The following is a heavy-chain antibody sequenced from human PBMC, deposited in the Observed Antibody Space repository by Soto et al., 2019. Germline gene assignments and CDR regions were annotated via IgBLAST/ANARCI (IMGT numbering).Heavy chain of an antibody. CDR3: ARDWVDTAMSLGGSEVSRFDY. Sequence: QVLLVQSGAEVKKPGASVRASCRTSGFVFTDHAMHWARQAPGQSLEWVGWVNAGNGHTKYSQNFQGRVTLPRDTSATTVYMELSSLRSEDTAVYYCARDWVDTAMSLGGSEVSRFDYWGQGTLVTVAS. J-gene: IGHJ4*02. V-gene: IGHV1-3*01. CDR1: GFVFTDHA. CDR2: VNAGNGHT. D-gene: IGHD5-18*01.